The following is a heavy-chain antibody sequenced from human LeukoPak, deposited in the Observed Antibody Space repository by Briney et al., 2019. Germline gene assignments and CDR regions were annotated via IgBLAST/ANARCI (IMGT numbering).Heavy chain of an antibody. CDR1: GFTFSNYA. D-gene: IGHD3-22*01. V-gene: IGHV3-23*01. Sequence: GGSLRLSCAASGFTFSNYAMSWVRQAPGKGLEWVSGISGSGGSTYYADSVKGRFTISRDNSKNTLYLQMNSLRVEDTAVYYCAKESGDSTGYYYNYYYYYMDVWGKETTVTVSS. CDR2: ISGSGGST. J-gene: IGHJ6*03. CDR3: AKESGDSTGYYYNYYYYYMDV.